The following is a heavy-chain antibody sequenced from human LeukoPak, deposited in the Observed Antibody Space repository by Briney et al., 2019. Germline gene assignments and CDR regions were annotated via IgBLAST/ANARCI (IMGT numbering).Heavy chain of an antibody. Sequence: TGGSLRLSCAASGFTFSRYWMTWVRQAPGKGLEWVANINQDGGEKYYVDSVKGRFTISRDNSKNTLYLQMNSLRAEDTAVYYCAKDTLSSSWYNWFDPWGQGTLVTVSS. CDR3: AKDTLSSSWYNWFDP. V-gene: IGHV3-7*05. J-gene: IGHJ5*02. D-gene: IGHD6-13*01. CDR2: INQDGGEK. CDR1: GFTFSRYW.